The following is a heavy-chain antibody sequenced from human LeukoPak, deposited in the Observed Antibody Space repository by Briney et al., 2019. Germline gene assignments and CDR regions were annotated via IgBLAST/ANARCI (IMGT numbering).Heavy chain of an antibody. CDR1: GFTFSSYG. D-gene: IGHD3-3*01. V-gene: IGHV3-30*02. J-gene: IGHJ6*03. CDR3: AKTKEYYDFWSGNYYYYMDV. Sequence: GGSLRLSCAASGFTFSSYGMHWVRQAPGKGLEWVAFIRYDGSNKYYADSVKGRFTISRDNSKNTLYLQMNSLRAEDTAVYYCAKTKEYYDFWSGNYYYYMDVWGKGTTVTVSS. CDR2: IRYDGSNK.